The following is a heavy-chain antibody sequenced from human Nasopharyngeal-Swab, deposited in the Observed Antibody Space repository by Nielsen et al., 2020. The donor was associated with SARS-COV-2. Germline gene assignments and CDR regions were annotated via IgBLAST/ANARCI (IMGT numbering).Heavy chain of an antibody. D-gene: IGHD4-17*01. Sequence: VRQAPGKGLEWVSAISGSGGSTYYADSVKGRFTISRDNSKNTLYLQMNSLRAEDTAVYYCAKGIRYGDYVFDYWGQGTLVTASS. CDR2: ISGSGGST. CDR3: AKGIRYGDYVFDY. V-gene: IGHV3-23*01. J-gene: IGHJ4*02.